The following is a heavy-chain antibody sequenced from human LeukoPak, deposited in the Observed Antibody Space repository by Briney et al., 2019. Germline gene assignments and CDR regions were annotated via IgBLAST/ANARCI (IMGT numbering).Heavy chain of an antibody. Sequence: PSETLCLTCTVSGGSVSGYYWNWIRQPPGKGLEWIGYIFYSGSTNHNPSLKSRVTISVDTSKNQFSLKLSSVTAADTAVYYCARAPRGYSYAYWWFDPWGQGSLVTVSS. CDR3: ARAPRGYSYAYWWFDP. CDR2: IFYSGST. J-gene: IGHJ5*02. V-gene: IGHV4-59*02. CDR1: GGSVSGYY. D-gene: IGHD5-18*01.